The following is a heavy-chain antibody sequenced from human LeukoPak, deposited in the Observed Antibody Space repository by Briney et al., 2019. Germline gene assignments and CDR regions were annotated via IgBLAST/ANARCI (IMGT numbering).Heavy chain of an antibody. D-gene: IGHD3-9*01. CDR3: AKDKHDILTGYQSD. J-gene: IGHJ4*02. CDR1: GFTLDDYA. CDR2: ISWNSGSI. V-gene: IGHV3-9*01. Sequence: GGPLRLSCAASGFTLDDYAMPWVRQAPGKGLEWASGISWNSGSIGYADSVKGRFTISRNNAKNSLYLQMNSLRAEDTALYYCAKDKHDILTGYQSDWGQGTLVTVSS.